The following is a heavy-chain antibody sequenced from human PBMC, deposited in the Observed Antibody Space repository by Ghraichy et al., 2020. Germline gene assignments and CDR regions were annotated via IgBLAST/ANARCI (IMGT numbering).Heavy chain of an antibody. J-gene: IGHJ1*01. CDR1: GFTFSSYA. D-gene: IGHD3-22*01. V-gene: IGHV3-23*01. Sequence: GGSLRLSCAASGFTFSSYAMSWVRQAPGKGLEWVSAISGSGGSTYYADSVKGRFTISRDNSKNTLYLQMNSLRAEDTAVYYCAKDRYYYDSSGYLAYFQHWGXXTLVTVSS. CDR3: AKDRYYYDSSGYLAYFQH. CDR2: ISGSGGST.